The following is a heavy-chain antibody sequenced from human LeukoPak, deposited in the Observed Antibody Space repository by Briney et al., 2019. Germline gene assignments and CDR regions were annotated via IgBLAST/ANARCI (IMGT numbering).Heavy chain of an antibody. J-gene: IGHJ4*02. Sequence: ETLSLTCTVSGGSISGSSYYWGWIRQPPGKGLVWVSCIASDGSSTTYADSVKGRFSISRDNAKNTLYLQMNSLRVEDTAVYYCARGRPHGNDYWGQGTLVTVSS. CDR2: IASDGSST. CDR1: GGSISGSSYY. D-gene: IGHD4-23*01. CDR3: ARGRPHGNDY. V-gene: IGHV3-74*01.